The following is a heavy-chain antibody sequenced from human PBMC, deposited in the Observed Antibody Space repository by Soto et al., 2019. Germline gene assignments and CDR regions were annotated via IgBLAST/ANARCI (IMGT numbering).Heavy chain of an antibody. D-gene: IGHD2-21*02. J-gene: IGHJ4*02. CDR3: ARGGHVVVVTAALDY. CDR1: GDTFTDYY. V-gene: IGHV1-46*01. Sequence: QVQLMQSGAEVKKPGASVKVSCKASGDTFTDYYIHWVRQAPGQGLEWMGTVNPSGGHTTYAQHFLGRVPMTRDTSTSTLYMDLTSLTSADTAVYYCARGGHVVVVTAALDYWGQGTLVTVSS. CDR2: VNPSGGHT.